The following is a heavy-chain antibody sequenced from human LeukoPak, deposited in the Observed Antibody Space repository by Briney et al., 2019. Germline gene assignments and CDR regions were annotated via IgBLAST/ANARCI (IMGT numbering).Heavy chain of an antibody. CDR1: GFTFSSNY. CDR2: IYSGGGT. Sequence: PGGSLRLSCAASGFTFSSNYMSWVRQAPGKGLEWVSVIYSGGGTYFADSVKGRFTISRDSSKNTMYLQMNSLRAEDTAVYYCARPVLYYDFWSGYLYWGQGTLVTVSS. J-gene: IGHJ4*02. CDR3: ARPVLYYDFWSGYLY. D-gene: IGHD3-3*01. V-gene: IGHV3-66*04.